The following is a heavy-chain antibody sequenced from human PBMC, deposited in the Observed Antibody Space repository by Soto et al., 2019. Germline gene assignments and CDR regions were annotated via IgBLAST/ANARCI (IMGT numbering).Heavy chain of an antibody. CDR3: ARGEAIRRGAPTRTYYYYYYGMDV. D-gene: IGHD1-26*01. Sequence: ASVKVSCKASGYTFTSYAMHWVRQAPGQRLEWMGWINAGNGNTKYSQKFQGRVTITRDTSASTAYMELSSLRSEDTAAYYCARGEAIRRGAPTRTYYYYYYGMDVWGQGTTVTVSS. V-gene: IGHV1-3*01. CDR2: INAGNGNT. J-gene: IGHJ6*02. CDR1: GYTFTSYA.